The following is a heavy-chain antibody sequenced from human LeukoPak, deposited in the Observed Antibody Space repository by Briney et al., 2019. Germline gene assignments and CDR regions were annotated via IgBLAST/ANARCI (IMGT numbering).Heavy chain of an antibody. V-gene: IGHV3-30*19. CDR1: GYPFSSYS. Sequence: PGGSLRLSCVASGYPFSSYSMHWVRQAPGKGLEWVAVISYDGSNKYYADSVKGRFTISRDNSKNTLYLQMNSLRAEDTGVYYCARTDDYGDYGIDYWGQGTLVTVSS. J-gene: IGHJ4*02. CDR3: ARTDDYGDYGIDY. CDR2: ISYDGSNK. D-gene: IGHD4-17*01.